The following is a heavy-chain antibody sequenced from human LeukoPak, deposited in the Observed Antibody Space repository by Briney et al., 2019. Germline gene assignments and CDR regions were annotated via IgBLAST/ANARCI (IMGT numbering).Heavy chain of an antibody. CDR2: ISGSGDST. J-gene: IGHJ4*02. D-gene: IGHD3-22*01. CDR3: ANLDYYDSRGYYYVSGLDC. Sequence: PGGSLRLSCAASGFTFSNYAMSWVRQAPGKGLEWVSAISGSGDSTYYADSVKGRFTISRDNSKNTLYLQMNSLRAEDTALYYCANLDYYDSRGYYYVSGLDCWGQGTLVTVSS. V-gene: IGHV3-23*01. CDR1: GFTFSNYA.